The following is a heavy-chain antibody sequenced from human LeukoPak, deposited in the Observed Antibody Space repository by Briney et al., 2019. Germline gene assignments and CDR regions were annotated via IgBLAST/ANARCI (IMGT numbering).Heavy chain of an antibody. CDR3: ARARHIVVVTAAYYFDY. V-gene: IGHV4-59*01. Sequence: PSETLSLTCTVSGGSISSYYWSWIRQPPGKGLEWIGYIYYSGSTNYNPSLKSRVTISVDTSNNQFSLKLSSVTAAGTAVYYCARARHIVVVTAAYYFDYWGQGTLVTVSS. CDR1: GGSISSYY. J-gene: IGHJ4*02. CDR2: IYYSGST. D-gene: IGHD2-21*02.